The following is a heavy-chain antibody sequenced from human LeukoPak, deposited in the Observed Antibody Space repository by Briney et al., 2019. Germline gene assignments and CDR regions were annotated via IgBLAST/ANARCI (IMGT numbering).Heavy chain of an antibody. V-gene: IGHV1-69*04. CDR3: ATEAIVVVTARDYWYFDL. Sequence: GAAVKVSCKASGGTFSRYAISWVRQAPGQGLEWMGRIIPILGIPNYAQKFQGRVTITADKSTTTAYMELSSLRSEDTAVYYCATEAIVVVTARDYWYFDLWGRGTLVTVSS. D-gene: IGHD2-21*02. J-gene: IGHJ2*01. CDR1: GGTFSRYA. CDR2: IIPILGIP.